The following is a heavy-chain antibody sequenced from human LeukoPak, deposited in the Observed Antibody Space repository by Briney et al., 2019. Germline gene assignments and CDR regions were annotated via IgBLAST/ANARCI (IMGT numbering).Heavy chain of an antibody. Sequence: ASVKVSCKASGYTFTSYYLHWVRQAPRQGLEWMGIINPSGGSTSYAQKFQGRVTMTRDTSTSTAYMELRSLRSDDTAVYYCARDGRQWELQNFDYWGQGTLVTVSS. CDR3: ARDGRQWELQNFDY. D-gene: IGHD1-26*01. V-gene: IGHV1-46*01. CDR1: GYTFTSYY. J-gene: IGHJ4*02. CDR2: INPSGGST.